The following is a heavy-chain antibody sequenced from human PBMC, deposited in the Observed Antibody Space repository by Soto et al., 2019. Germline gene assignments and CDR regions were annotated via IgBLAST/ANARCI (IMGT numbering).Heavy chain of an antibody. CDR1: GFTFSSYG. CDR3: SRNSLYLQMNSLKTEDTAVYYCAAIRLGMDV. Sequence: GGSLRLSCAASGFTFSSYGMHWVRQAPGKGLEWVAVIWYDGSNKYYADSVKGRFTIFRDKGEAYSTVYAASVEGRFTISRDDSRNSLYLQMNSLKTEDTAVYYCAAIRLGMDVWAKGTTVPVSS. CDR2: IWYDGSNK. V-gene: IGHV3-33*01. D-gene: IGHD3-16*01. J-gene: IGHJ6*04.